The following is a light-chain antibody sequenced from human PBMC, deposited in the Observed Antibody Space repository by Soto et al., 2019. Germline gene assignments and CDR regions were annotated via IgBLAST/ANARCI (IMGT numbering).Light chain of an antibody. V-gene: IGKV3-20*01. CDR3: QQHGSSPWT. CDR1: QSVSSSY. J-gene: IGKJ1*01. CDR2: GAS. Sequence: EIVMTQSPGTLSLSPVERATIYGGSRQSVSSSYLAWYQQRPGQAPRLLIYGASIRATGVPDRFSGSGSGTDFTLTISRLEPEDFAVYFCQQHGSSPWTFGQGTKVDI.